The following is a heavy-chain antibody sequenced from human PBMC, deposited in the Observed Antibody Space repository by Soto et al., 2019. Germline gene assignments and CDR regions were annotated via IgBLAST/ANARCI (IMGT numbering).Heavy chain of an antibody. J-gene: IGHJ4*02. Sequence: SVKVSCKASGYTFTSYGISWVRQAPGQGLERMGWISAYNGNTNYAQKLQGRVTMTTDTSTSTAYMELRSLRSDDTAVYFCARDLGGTYYYDSSGYSYFDYWGQGTLVTV. CDR1: GYTFTSYG. CDR3: ARDLGGTYYYDSSGYSYFDY. D-gene: IGHD3-22*01. V-gene: IGHV1-18*01. CDR2: ISAYNGNT.